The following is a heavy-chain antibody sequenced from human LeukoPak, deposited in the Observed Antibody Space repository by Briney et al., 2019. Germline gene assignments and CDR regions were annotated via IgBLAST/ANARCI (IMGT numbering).Heavy chain of an antibody. CDR2: IYYSGST. CDR1: GGSISSSSYY. Sequence: SETLSLTCTVSGGSISSSSYYWGWIRQPPGKGLEWIGSIYYSGSTYYNPSLKSRVTISVDTSKNQFSLKLSSVTAADTAVYYCAREYCSSTSCYEGAYYFDYWGQGTLVTVSS. J-gene: IGHJ4*02. CDR3: AREYCSSTSCYEGAYYFDY. D-gene: IGHD2-2*01. V-gene: IGHV4-39*07.